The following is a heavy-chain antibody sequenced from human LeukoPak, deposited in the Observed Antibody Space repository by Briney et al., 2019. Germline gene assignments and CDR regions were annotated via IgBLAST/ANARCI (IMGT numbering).Heavy chain of an antibody. J-gene: IGHJ3*02. D-gene: IGHD6-13*01. V-gene: IGHV3-15*01. CDR1: GFTFSNAW. Sequence: PGGSLRLSCAASGFTFSNAWMSWVRQAPGKGLEWVGRIKSKTDGGTTDYAASVKGRFTISRDDSKNTLYLQMNSLKTEDTAVYYCTTEDGIAAAYEAFDIWGQGTMVTVSS. CDR2: IKSKTDGGTT. CDR3: TTEDGIAAAYEAFDI.